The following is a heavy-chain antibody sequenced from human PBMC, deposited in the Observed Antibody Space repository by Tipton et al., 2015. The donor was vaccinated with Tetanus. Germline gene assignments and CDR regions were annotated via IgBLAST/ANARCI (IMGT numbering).Heavy chain of an antibody. V-gene: IGHV4-39*01. D-gene: IGHD3-9*01. CDR1: GGSFSGSY. CDR2: AYYSGST. J-gene: IGHJ4*02. CDR3: ARHSSLKALNY. Sequence: PGLVKPSETLSLTCAVYGGSFSGSYWSWVRQPPGKGLEWIGSAYYSGSTYYNPSLKSRVTISVDTSKNQFSLELSSVTAADTAVYYCARHSSLKALNYWGQGTLVTASS.